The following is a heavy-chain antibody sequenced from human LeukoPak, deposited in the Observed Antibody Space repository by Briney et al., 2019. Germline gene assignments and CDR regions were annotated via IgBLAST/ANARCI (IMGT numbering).Heavy chain of an antibody. CDR2: INPNSGGT. CDR1: GYTFTCYY. J-gene: IGHJ4*02. V-gene: IGHV1-2*06. Sequence: ASVKVSCKASGYTFTCYYMHWVRQAPGQGLEWMGRINPNSGGTNYAQKFQGRLTMTRDTSISTAYMELSRLRSDDTAVYYCAKDLWDSGSQAYFDYWGQGTLVTVSS. D-gene: IGHD3-10*01. CDR3: AKDLWDSGSQAYFDY.